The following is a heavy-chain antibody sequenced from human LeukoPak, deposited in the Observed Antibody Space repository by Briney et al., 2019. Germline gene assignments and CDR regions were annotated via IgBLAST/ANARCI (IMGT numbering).Heavy chain of an antibody. CDR3: ARGVGAAGEYYFDY. CDR2: IKQDGSEK. D-gene: IGHD1-26*01. CDR1: GFTFSSYW. J-gene: IGHJ4*02. V-gene: IGHV3-7*01. Sequence: GGSLRLSCAASGFTFSSYWMSWVRQAPGKGLEWVANIKQDGSEKYYVDSVKGRFTISSDNAKNSLYLQMNSLRAEDTAVYYCARGVGAAGEYYFDYWGQGTLVTVSS.